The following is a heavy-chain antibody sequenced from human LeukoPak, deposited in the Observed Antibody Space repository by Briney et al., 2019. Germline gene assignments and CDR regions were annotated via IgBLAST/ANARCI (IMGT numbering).Heavy chain of an antibody. V-gene: IGHV1-46*01. CDR2: INPSGGST. Sequence: ASVTVSFKASVYTFTSYYMHWVRQAPGQGLEWMGIINPSGGSTSYAQKFQGRVTMTEDTSTDTAYMELSSLRSEDTAVYYCATTRYYYGSGAPEPAFDYWGQGTLVTVSS. J-gene: IGHJ4*02. CDR1: VYTFTSYY. CDR3: ATTRYYYGSGAPEPAFDY. D-gene: IGHD3-10*01.